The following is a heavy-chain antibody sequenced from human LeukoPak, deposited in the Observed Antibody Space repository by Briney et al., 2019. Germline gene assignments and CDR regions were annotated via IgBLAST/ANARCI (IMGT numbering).Heavy chain of an antibody. CDR2: ISGSGGST. J-gene: IGHJ4*02. Sequence: PGGSLRLSCAASGFTFSSYAMSWVRQAPGKGLEWVSAISGSGGSTYYADSVKGRFTISRDNSKNTLYLQMNSLGAEDTAVYYCAKDPVPAAIPDQHHPSGGVDYWGQGTLVTVSS. V-gene: IGHV3-23*01. CDR3: AKDPVPAAIPDQHHPSGGVDY. D-gene: IGHD2-2*01. CDR1: GFTFSSYA.